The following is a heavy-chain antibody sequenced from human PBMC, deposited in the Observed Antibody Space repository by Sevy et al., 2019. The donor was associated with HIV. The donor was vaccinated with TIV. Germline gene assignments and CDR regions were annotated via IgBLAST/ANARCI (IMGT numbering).Heavy chain of an antibody. CDR2: LSXGCGEI. J-gene: IGHJ4*02. CDR1: GFXFSKYS. V-gene: IGHV3-23*01. CDR3: AREGCTKXHDX. Sequence: GGSLRLSCAASGFXFSKYSMSWVRQPPGKGLEWVSTLSXGCGEINYADSVKGRFTISRDNSKSSVYLQMNNLRPEDTAVYYCAREGCTKXHDXWGQGTLVTVSS. D-gene: IGHD2-8*01.